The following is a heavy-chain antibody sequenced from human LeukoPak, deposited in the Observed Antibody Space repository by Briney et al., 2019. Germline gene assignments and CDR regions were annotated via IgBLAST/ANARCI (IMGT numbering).Heavy chain of an antibody. J-gene: IGHJ4*02. Sequence: GGSLRLSCAASGFTFSSYGMHGVRQAPGTGLEWVAFISHEGTEKYFADSVKGRFTISRDNSKNTLYLQMNSLRDEDTAVYYCATDRGWFFDNWGQGTLVTVAP. V-gene: IGHV3-30*02. CDR3: ATDRGWFFDN. CDR2: ISHEGTEK. CDR1: GFTFSSYG. D-gene: IGHD2-15*01.